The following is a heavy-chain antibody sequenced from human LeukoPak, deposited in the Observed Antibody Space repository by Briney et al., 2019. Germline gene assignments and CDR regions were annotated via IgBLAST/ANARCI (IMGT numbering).Heavy chain of an antibody. CDR1: GFTFSNYW. CDR3: ARVEWGSGWYVDDY. V-gene: IGHV3-7*01. CDR2: IKQDGSEK. D-gene: IGHD6-19*01. J-gene: IGHJ4*02. Sequence: PGGSLRLSCAASGFTFSNYWMSWVRQAPGKGLEWVANIKQDGSEKYYVDSVKGRFTISRDNAKNSLYLQMNSPRAEDTAVYYCARVEWGSGWYVDDYWGQGTLVTVSS.